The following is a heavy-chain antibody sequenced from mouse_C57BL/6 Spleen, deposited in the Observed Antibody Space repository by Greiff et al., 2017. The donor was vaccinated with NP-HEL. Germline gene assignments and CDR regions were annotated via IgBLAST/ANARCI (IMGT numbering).Heavy chain of an antibody. CDR1: GYAFSSSW. V-gene: IGHV1-82*01. CDR2: IYPGDGDT. D-gene: IGHD1-1*01. J-gene: IGHJ2*01. CDR3: ARGLTTVVD. Sequence: VQLQQSGPELVKPGASVKISCKASGYAFSSSWMNWVKQRPGKGLEWIGRIYPGDGDTNYNGKFKGKATLTADKSSSTAYMQRSSLTSEDSAVYCCARGLTTVVDWGQGTTLTVSS.